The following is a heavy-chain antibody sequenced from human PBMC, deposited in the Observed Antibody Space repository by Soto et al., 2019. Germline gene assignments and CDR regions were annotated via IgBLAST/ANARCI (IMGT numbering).Heavy chain of an antibody. CDR2: ISGSGAGT. J-gene: IGHJ4*02. D-gene: IGHD6-19*01. V-gene: IGHV3-23*01. CDR1: GFTFTTYA. CDR3: AKEALTVAGNNFDS. Sequence: LLESGGGLVQPGGSLRLSCAVSGFTFTTYAMGWVRQAPGKGLEWVSSISGSGAGTFYADSVKGRFTISRDNAKKMVYLQMNGLRADDTALYYCAKEALTVAGNNFDSWGQGTLVTVSS.